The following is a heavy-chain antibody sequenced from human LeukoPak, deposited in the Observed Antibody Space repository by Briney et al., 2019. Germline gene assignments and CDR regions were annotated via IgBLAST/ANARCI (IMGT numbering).Heavy chain of an antibody. Sequence: TGGSLRLSCAASGFTFRTYWMHWVRQAPGKGLVWVSHSNSDGSTTSYADSVKGRFTISRDNAKNTLYLQMNSLRAEDTAVYYCARDLKGPVNAVFDIWGQGTMV. V-gene: IGHV3-74*01. D-gene: IGHD2-8*01. J-gene: IGHJ3*02. CDR1: GFTFRTYW. CDR2: SNSDGSTT. CDR3: ARDLKGPVNAVFDI.